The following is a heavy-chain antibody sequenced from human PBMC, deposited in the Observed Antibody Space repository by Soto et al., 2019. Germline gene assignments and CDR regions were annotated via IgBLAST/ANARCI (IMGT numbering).Heavy chain of an antibody. CDR1: GGSISSYY. V-gene: IGHV4-59*01. D-gene: IGHD2-2*01. J-gene: IGHJ6*02. CDR3: ARARYQLLHPYYYGMDV. Sequence: QVQLQESGPGLVKHSETLSLTCTVSGGSISSYYWSWIRQSPGKGLEWIGYIHYSGSTKSNPSLKSRVTNSVDTSRNQVSLKLSSVTAADSAVYFCARARYQLLHPYYYGMDVWGQGTTVTVSS. CDR2: IHYSGST.